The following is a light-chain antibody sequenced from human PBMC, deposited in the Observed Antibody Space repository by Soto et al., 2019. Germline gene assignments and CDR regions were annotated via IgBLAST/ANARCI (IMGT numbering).Light chain of an antibody. Sequence: DIQLTQSPSSLSASVGDRVTITCQASQDISNHLNWYQQKPGTAPNLLIYDASDLETGVPSRFSGGGSGTFFSFTINSLQPEDIATYYCQKHDGVPLFGPGTKVEIK. V-gene: IGKV1-33*01. CDR3: QKHDGVPL. CDR1: QDISNH. J-gene: IGKJ3*01. CDR2: DAS.